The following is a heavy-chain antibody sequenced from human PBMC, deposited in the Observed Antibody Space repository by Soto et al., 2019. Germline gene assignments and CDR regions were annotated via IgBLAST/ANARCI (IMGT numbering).Heavy chain of an antibody. CDR3: AKAGASGGTYSFDY. CDR2: ISGSGGST. CDR1: GFTFSTFA. J-gene: IGHJ4*02. Sequence: LRPSCAASGFTFSTFAMSWVRLAPGKGLEWVSTISGSGGSTYYADSVKGRFTISRDNSKNTLYLQMNSLRAEDTAVYYCAKAGASGGTYSFDYWGQGALVTVSS. V-gene: IGHV3-23*01. D-gene: IGHD6-13*01.